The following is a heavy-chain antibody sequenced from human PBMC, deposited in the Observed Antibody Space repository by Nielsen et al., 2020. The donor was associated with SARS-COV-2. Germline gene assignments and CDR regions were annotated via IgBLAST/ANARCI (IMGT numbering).Heavy chain of an antibody. CDR3: AKDFYSVVTALED. CDR2: MRWNSGTI. V-gene: IGHV3-9*01. D-gene: IGHD2-21*02. J-gene: IGHJ1*01. Sequence: GGSLRLSCAASGFTFDDYAMHWVRQPPGKGLEWVSVMRWNSGTIGYADSVKGRFIISRDNAKNSLYLQMNSLRSEDTALYYCAKDFYSVVTALEDWGQGTLVTVAS. CDR1: GFTFDDYA.